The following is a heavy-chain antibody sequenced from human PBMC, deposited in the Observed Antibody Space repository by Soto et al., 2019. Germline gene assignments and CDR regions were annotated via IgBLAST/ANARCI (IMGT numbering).Heavy chain of an antibody. Sequence: GESLKISCEASGYSFTSYWIGWVRQMPGKGLEWMGIIHPGDSDTKYSPSCQGQVTISVDKSITTAYLQWSSRKASDTAMYYCARTPGPEVAASLECYYFSGKDVWGQGTTVTVSS. D-gene: IGHD2-15*01. CDR2: IHPGDSDT. J-gene: IGHJ6*02. CDR3: ARTPGPEVAASLECYYFSGKDV. CDR1: GYSFTSYW. V-gene: IGHV5-51*01.